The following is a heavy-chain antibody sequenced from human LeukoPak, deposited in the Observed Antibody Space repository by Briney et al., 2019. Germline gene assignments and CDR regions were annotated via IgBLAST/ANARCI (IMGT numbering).Heavy chain of an antibody. V-gene: IGHV4-39*07. D-gene: IGHD6-13*01. CDR1: GGSIRSSYYY. CDR2: IYDSGST. J-gene: IGHJ4*02. CDR3: ATDGAAGDY. Sequence: SETLSLTCTVSGGSIRSSYYYWGWIRQPPGKGLEWIGSIYDSGSTYYNPSLKSRVTISVDTSKNQFSLKLSSVTDADTAVYYCATDGAAGDYWGQGTLVTVSS.